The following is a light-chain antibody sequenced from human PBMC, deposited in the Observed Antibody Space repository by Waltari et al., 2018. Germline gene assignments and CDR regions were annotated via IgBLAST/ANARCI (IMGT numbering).Light chain of an antibody. CDR1: QSIGTW. CDR3: QQYYDYPRT. J-gene: IGKJ1*01. CDR2: RAS. Sequence: DIQMTQSPSTLSASVRDRVTITCRASQSIGTWLAWYQQKPGKAPKRLIYRASSLQSGVSSGFSGSGSGTEFTLTISSLQPDDFAAYYCQQYYDYPRTFGQGTKVEVK. V-gene: IGKV1-5*03.